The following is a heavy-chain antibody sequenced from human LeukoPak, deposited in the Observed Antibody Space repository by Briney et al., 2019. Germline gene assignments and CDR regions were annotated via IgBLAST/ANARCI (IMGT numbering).Heavy chain of an antibody. CDR1: GYTFTGYY. Sequence: GASVKVSRKASGYTFTGYYMHWVRQAPGQGLEWMGRINPNSGGTNYAQKFQGRVTMTRDTSISTAYMELSRLRSDDTAVYYCARAKASIAAFSAEYFQHWGQGTLVTVSS. CDR2: INPNSGGT. V-gene: IGHV1-2*06. J-gene: IGHJ1*01. D-gene: IGHD6-6*01. CDR3: ARAKASIAAFSAEYFQH.